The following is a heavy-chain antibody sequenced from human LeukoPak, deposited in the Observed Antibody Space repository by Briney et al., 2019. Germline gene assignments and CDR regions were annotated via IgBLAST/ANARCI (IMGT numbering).Heavy chain of an antibody. CDR1: GFTFSDHY. V-gene: IGHV3-72*01. J-gene: IGHJ2*01. CDR3: ARGPRRGQLWSWYFDL. D-gene: IGHD5-18*01. Sequence: GGSLRLSCAASGFTFSDHYMDWVRQAPGKGLEWVGRTRNKANSYTTEYAASVKGRFTISRDDSKTSLYLQMNSLKTEDTAVYYCARGPRRGQLWSWYFDLWGRGTLVTVSS. CDR2: TRNKANSYTT.